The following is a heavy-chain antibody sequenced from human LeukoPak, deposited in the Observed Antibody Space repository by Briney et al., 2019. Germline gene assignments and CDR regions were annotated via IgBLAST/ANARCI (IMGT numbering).Heavy chain of an antibody. CDR2: INHNGNVN. V-gene: IGHV3-7*03. CDR1: GFTFSIYW. Sequence: PGGSLRLSCAASGFTFSIYWMNWARHAPGKGREWVASINHNGNVNYYVDPVKGRFTISRDNAKNSLYLQMSNLRAEDRAVYFCARGGGLDVWGQGATVTVSS. CDR3: ARGGGLDV. D-gene: IGHD3-16*01. J-gene: IGHJ6*02.